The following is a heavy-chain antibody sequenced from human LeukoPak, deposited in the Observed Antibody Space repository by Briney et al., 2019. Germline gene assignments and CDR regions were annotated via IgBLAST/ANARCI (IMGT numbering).Heavy chain of an antibody. CDR2: IRGTGTTT. CDR1: GFTFSDHA. V-gene: IGHV3-23*01. CDR3: ATAPAAADSS. J-gene: IGHJ5*02. Sequence: TGGSLRLSCAASGFTFSDHAMSWVRQAPGKGLEWVSAIRGTGTTTFYAASVKGRFTISRDNSKNTADLQMNSLRAEDTAVYYCATAPAAADSSWGQGTLVAVSS. D-gene: IGHD6-13*01.